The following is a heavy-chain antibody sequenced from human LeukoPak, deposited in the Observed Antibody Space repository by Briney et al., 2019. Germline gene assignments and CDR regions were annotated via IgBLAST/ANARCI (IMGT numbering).Heavy chain of an antibody. D-gene: IGHD3-16*02. V-gene: IGHV3-30*02. CDR1: GFTFSTYG. Sequence: PGGSLRLSCAASGFTFSTYGIHWARQAPGKGLEWVAFIRYDGSKTHYADSVKGRFTISRDNSKNMVYLQMNSLRAEDTAVYYCARDISPEFDPWGQGTLVTVSS. CDR3: ARDISPEFDP. CDR2: IRYDGSKT. J-gene: IGHJ5*02.